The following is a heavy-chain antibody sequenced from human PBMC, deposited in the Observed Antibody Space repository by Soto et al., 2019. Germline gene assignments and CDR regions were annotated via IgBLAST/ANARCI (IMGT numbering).Heavy chain of an antibody. CDR2: ISGSGGST. CDR3: AKDRYCSGGSCYPLCV. J-gene: IGHJ6*02. V-gene: IGHV3-23*01. Sequence: GGSLRLSCAASGFTFSSYAMSWVRQAPGKGLEWVSAISGSGGSTYYADSVKGRFTISRDNSKNTLYLQMNSLRAEDTAVYYCAKDRYCSGGSCYPLCVWGQGTTVTVSS. CDR1: GFTFSSYA. D-gene: IGHD2-15*01.